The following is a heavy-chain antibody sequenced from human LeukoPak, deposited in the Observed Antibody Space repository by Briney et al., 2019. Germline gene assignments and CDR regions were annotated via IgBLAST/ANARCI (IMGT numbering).Heavy chain of an antibody. D-gene: IGHD6-13*01. J-gene: IGHJ4*02. Sequence: ASVKVSCKASGYTFTSYYMHWVRQAPGQGLEWMGWMNPNSGNTGYAQKFQGRVTMTRNTSISTAYMELSSLRSEDTAVYYCAREVGIAAAGRGGYWGQGTLVTVSS. V-gene: IGHV1-8*02. CDR1: GYTFTSYY. CDR2: MNPNSGNT. CDR3: AREVGIAAAGRGGY.